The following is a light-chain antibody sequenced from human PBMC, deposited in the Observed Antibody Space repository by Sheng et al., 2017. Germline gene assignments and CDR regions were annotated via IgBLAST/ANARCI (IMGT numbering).Light chain of an antibody. CDR2: DNN. V-gene: IGLV1-40*01. CDR1: TSNIGAGYD. Sequence: QSVLTQPPSVSGAPGQRVAISCNGTTSNIGAGYDVHWYQRLPRTAPKLLIFDNNDRPSGVPDRFSGSKSGTSASLAITGLQTDDESDYYCQSYDSRLSAWVFGGGT. CDR3: QSYDSRLSAWV. J-gene: IGLJ3*02.